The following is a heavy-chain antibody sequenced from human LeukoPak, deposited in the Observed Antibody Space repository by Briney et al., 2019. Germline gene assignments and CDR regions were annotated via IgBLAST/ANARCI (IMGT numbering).Heavy chain of an antibody. CDR3: ARDGGYCGGDCYPFDY. J-gene: IGHJ4*02. CDR2: ISSSSYI. CDR1: GFTFSSYS. D-gene: IGHD2-21*01. V-gene: IGHV3-21*01. Sequence: PGGSLRLSCAASGFTFSSYSMNWVRQAPGKGLEWVSSISSSSYIYYADSVKGRFTISRDNAKNSLYLQMNSLRAEDTAVYYCARDGGYCGGDCYPFDYWGQGTLVTVSS.